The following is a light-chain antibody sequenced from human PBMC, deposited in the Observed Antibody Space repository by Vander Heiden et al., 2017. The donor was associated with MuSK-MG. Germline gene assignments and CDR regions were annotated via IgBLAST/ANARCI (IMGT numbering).Light chain of an antibody. J-gene: IGLJ3*02. CDR3: VLYMGRGISV. CDR2: NTN. V-gene: IGLV8-61*01. CDR1: SGSVSTSYY. Sequence: QTVVTQEPSFSVSPGGTVTLTCGLSSGSVSTSYYPSWYQQTPGQAPRTLIYNTNTRSSGVPDRFSGYILGNKAALTITGAQADDESDYYCVLYMGRGISVFGGGTKLTV.